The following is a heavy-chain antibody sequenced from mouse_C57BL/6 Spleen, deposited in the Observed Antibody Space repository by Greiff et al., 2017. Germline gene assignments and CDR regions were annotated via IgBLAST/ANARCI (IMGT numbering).Heavy chain of an antibody. D-gene: IGHD2-4*01. V-gene: IGHV1-74*01. CDR2: IHPSDSDT. CDR1: GYTFTSYW. CDR3: AIMGGDYDGDYYAMDY. Sequence: VQLQQPGAELVKPGASVKVSCKASGYTFTSYWMHWVKQRPGQGLEWIGRIHPSDSDTNYNQKFKGKATLTVDKSSSTAYMQLSSLTSEDSAVYYCAIMGGDYDGDYYAMDYWGQGTSVTVSS. J-gene: IGHJ4*01.